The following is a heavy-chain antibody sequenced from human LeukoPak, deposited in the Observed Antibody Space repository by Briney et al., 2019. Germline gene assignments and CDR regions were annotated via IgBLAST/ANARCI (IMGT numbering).Heavy chain of an antibody. CDR1: GYSFTDYW. CDR3: ARQTRDGSGSRGYFFDF. J-gene: IGHJ4*02. D-gene: IGHD3-10*01. CDR2: IYPGDSDT. Sequence: GESLKISCKGSGYSFTDYWVAWVRQMPGKGLEWMGIIYPGDSDTRYSPSFQGQVTISADKSISTAYLQWSSLKASDTAMYYCARQTRDGSGSRGYFFDFWGQGTLVTVSS. V-gene: IGHV5-51*01.